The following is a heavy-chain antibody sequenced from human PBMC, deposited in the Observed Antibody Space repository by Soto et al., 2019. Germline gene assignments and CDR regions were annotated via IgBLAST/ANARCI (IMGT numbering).Heavy chain of an antibody. J-gene: IGHJ6*02. CDR3: ARDNEGNYYYYGMDV. V-gene: IGHV4-30-4*01. D-gene: IGHD6-13*01. CDR2: IYYSGST. Sequence: SETLSLTCTVSGGSISSGDYYWSWIRQPPGKGLEWIGYIYYSGSTYYNPSLKSRVTISVDTSKNQFSLKLSSVTAADTAVYYCARDNEGNYYYYGMDVWGQGTTVTVSS. CDR1: GGSISSGDYY.